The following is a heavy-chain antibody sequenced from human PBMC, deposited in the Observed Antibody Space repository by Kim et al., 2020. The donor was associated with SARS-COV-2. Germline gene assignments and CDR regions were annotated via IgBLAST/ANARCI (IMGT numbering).Heavy chain of an antibody. CDR3: ARESVLRFLEWLLGD. Sequence: GGSLRLSCAASGFTFSSYAMHWVRQAPGKGLEWVAVISYDGSNKYYADSVKGRFTISRDNSKNTLYLQMNSMRAEDTAVYYCARESVLRFLEWLLGDWGQGTLVTVSS. CDR1: GFTFSSYA. CDR2: ISYDGSNK. D-gene: IGHD3-3*01. J-gene: IGHJ4*02. V-gene: IGHV3-30-3*01.